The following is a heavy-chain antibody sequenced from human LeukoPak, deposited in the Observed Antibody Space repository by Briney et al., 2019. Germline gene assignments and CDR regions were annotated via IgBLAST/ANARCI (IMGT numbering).Heavy chain of an antibody. CDR1: SGSISSYY. J-gene: IGHJ4*02. CDR2: IHYSGST. V-gene: IGHV4-59*01. CDR3: AREGGGYDPRFDY. D-gene: IGHD5-12*01. Sequence: SETLSLTCTISSGSISSYYWSWIRQPPGKGLEWIGYIHYSGSTNYNPSLKSRVTISVDTSKNQFSLKLSSVTAADTAVYYCAREGGGYDPRFDYWGQGTLVTVSS.